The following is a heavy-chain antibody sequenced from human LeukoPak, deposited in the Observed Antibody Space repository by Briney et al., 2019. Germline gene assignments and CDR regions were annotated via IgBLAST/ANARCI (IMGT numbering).Heavy chain of an antibody. J-gene: IGHJ4*02. D-gene: IGHD3-10*01. CDR3: ARDLYYYGSGSYPDY. V-gene: IGHV3-33*01. CDR1: GFTFSSYG. CDR2: IWYDGSNK. Sequence: PGRSLRLSCAASGFTFSSYGMHWVRQAPGKGLEWVAVIWYDGSNKYYADSVKGRFTISRDNFKNTLYLQMNSLRAEDTAVYYCARDLYYYGSGSYPDYWGQGTLVTVSS.